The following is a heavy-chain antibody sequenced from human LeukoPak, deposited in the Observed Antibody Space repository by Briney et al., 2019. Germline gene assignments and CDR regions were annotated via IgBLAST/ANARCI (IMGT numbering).Heavy chain of an antibody. CDR1: GYTFTGYY. Sequence: AAVNLSCTASGYTFTGYYMHWVRQAPGQGLEWMGWINPNSGGTNYAQKFQGSAAMTRDTSISTAYMALSRLRSDDTAVYYCAREKPLTTVTTYHFDYWGQGTL. CDR3: AREKPLTTVTTYHFDY. D-gene: IGHD4-17*01. CDR2: INPNSGGT. J-gene: IGHJ4*02. V-gene: IGHV1-2*02.